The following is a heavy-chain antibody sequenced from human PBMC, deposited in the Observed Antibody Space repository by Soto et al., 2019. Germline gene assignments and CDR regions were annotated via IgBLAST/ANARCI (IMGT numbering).Heavy chain of an antibody. CDR1: RDDFVSYR. J-gene: IGHJ6*02. D-gene: IGHD7-27*01. CDR3: ARLGSYYYGMDV. Sequence: GESLKISCSGPRDDFVSYRIAWVRQMPGKGLEWMGRIGPSDSYTNYSPSFQGHVTISADKSISTAYLQWSSLKASDTAMYYCARLGSYYYGMDVWGQGTTVTVSS. CDR2: IGPSDSYT. V-gene: IGHV5-10-1*01.